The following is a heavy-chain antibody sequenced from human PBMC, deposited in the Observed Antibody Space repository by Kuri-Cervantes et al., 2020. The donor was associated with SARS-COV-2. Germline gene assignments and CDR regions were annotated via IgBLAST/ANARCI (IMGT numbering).Heavy chain of an antibody. CDR1: GGTFSSYA. CDR2: IIPIFGTA. CDR3: ASPYYYESSGSDAFDI. Sequence: SVKVSCKASGGTFSSYAISWVRQAPGQGLEWMGGIIPIFGTANYAQKFQGRVTITTDESTSTAYMELSSLRSEDTAVYYCASPYYYESSGSDAFDIWGQGIMVTVSS. V-gene: IGHV1-69*05. J-gene: IGHJ3*02. D-gene: IGHD3-22*01.